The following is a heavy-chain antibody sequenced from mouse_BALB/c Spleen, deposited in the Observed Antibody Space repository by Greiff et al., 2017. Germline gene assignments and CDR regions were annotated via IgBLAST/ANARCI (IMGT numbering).Heavy chain of an antibody. Sequence: VQLQQSGAELVRPGTSVKVSCKASGYAFTNYLIEWVKQRPGQGLEWIGVINPGSGGTNYNEKFKGKATLTADKSSSTAYMQLSSLTSDDSAVYFCARWGGSSYEGYAMDYWGQGTSVTVSS. CDR2: INPGSGGT. CDR3: ARWGGSSYEGYAMDY. D-gene: IGHD1-1*01. J-gene: IGHJ4*01. CDR1: GYAFTNYL. V-gene: IGHV1-54*01.